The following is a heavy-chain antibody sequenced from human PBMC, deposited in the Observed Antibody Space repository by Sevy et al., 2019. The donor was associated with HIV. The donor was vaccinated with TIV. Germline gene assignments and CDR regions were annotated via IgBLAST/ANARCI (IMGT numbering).Heavy chain of an antibody. V-gene: IGHV3-30*06. J-gene: IGHJ4*02. Sequence: SLRLSCAASGFTFGSYGMHWVRQAPGKGLEWVAYISYESSDKKYADSVKGRFTISRDNSKNTVFLQLNSLRPEDTAVYYCARVFSSYYFDYWGQGTLVTVSS. CDR2: ISYESSDK. CDR1: GFTFGSYG. CDR3: ARVFSSYYFDY.